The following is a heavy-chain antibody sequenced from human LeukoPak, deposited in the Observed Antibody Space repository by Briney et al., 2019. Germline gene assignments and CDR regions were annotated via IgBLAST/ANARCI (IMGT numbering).Heavy chain of an antibody. CDR2: ISGSGGST. D-gene: IGHD3-22*01. V-gene: IGHV3-23*01. CDR3: AKQYYYYSSGPDDY. J-gene: IGHJ4*02. Sequence: PGGSLRPSCAASGFTFSSYAMSWVRQAPGKGLEWVSAISGSGGSTYYADSVKGRFTVSRDNSKNTLYLQMNSLRAEDTAVYYCAKQYYYYSSGPDDYWGQGTLVTVSS. CDR1: GFTFSSYA.